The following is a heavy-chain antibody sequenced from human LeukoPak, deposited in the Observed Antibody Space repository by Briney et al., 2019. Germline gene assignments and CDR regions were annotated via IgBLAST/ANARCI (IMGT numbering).Heavy chain of an antibody. V-gene: IGHV1-18*01. CDR2: ISAYNGNT. CDR3: AREGGYCTNGVCSSYAFDI. Sequence: ASVKVSCKASGYTFTSYGISWVRQAPGQGLEWMGWISAYNGNTNYAQKLQGRVTMTTDTSTSTAYMELRSLRSDDTAVYYCAREGGYCTNGVCSSYAFDIWGQGTTVTVSS. J-gene: IGHJ3*02. CDR1: GYTFTSYG. D-gene: IGHD2-8*01.